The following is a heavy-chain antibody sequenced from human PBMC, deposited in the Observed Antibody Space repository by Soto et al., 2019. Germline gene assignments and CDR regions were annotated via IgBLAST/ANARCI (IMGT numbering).Heavy chain of an antibody. D-gene: IGHD3-22*01. Sequence: PGGSLRLSCAASGFTFGSFAMHWVRQAPGKGLEWVAVISYDGGNRYYADSVKGRFTISRDNFKNTLYLQMNSLRAEGTAVYYCARDPDINAYYVFDYWGQGTLVTVSS. CDR3: ARDPDINAYYVFDY. CDR1: GFTFGSFA. J-gene: IGHJ4*02. CDR2: ISYDGGNR. V-gene: IGHV3-30-3*01.